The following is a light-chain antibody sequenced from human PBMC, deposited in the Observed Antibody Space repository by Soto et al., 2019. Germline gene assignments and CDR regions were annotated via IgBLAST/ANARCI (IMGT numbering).Light chain of an antibody. CDR2: KAS. Sequence: DIQMTQSPCTLSASVGDRVTITCRASQSISSWLAWYQQKPGKAPKLLIYKASSLESGVPSRFSGSGSGTEFTLTISSLQPDDFATYYRQQSNSYPVHFGQGTKLEIK. J-gene: IGKJ2*01. CDR1: QSISSW. CDR3: QQSNSYPVH. V-gene: IGKV1-5*03.